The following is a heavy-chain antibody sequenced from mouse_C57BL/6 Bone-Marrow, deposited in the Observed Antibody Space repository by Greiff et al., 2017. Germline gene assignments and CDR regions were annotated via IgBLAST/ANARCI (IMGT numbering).Heavy chain of an antibody. J-gene: IGHJ4*01. CDR2: IYPGDGDT. CDR1: GYAFSSYW. CDR3: AGGTTVVATGAMDY. V-gene: IGHV1-80*01. Sequence: QVQLQQSGAELVKPGASVKISCKASGYAFSSYWMNWVKQRPGKGLEWIGQIYPGDGDTNYNGKFKGKATLTADKSSSTAYMQLSSLTSEDSAVYFCAGGTTVVATGAMDYWGQGTSVTVSS. D-gene: IGHD1-1*01.